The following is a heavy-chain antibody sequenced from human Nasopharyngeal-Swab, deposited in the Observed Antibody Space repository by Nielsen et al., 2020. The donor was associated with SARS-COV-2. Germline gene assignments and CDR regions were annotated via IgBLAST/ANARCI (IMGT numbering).Heavy chain of an antibody. CDR3: ARLVLGYCSSNSCYTGLKFDP. CDR2: LYYRGST. D-gene: IGHD2-2*02. V-gene: IGHV4-59*08. J-gene: IGHJ5*02. Sequence: SETLSLTCTVPGGSISSYYWSWTPQPPGMGLEWIGYLYYRGSTNYNSSLKSRVTISVDTSKNQFSLKLSSVTAADTAVYYCARLVLGYCSSNSCYTGLKFDPWGQGTLVTVSS. CDR1: GGSISSYY.